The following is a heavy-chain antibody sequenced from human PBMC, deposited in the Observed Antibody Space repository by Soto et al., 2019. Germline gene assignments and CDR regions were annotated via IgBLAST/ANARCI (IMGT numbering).Heavy chain of an antibody. V-gene: IGHV3-66*01. J-gene: IGHJ4*02. Sequence: EVQLVASGGGLVQPGGSLRLSCAASGFTVSSNYMSWVRQAPGKGLEWVSVIYSGGSTYYADSVKGRFTISRDNSKNTLYLQMNSLRAEDTAVYYCATSRQTTVTTFLDYWGQGTLVTVSS. CDR2: IYSGGST. CDR1: GFTVSSNY. D-gene: IGHD4-17*01. CDR3: ATSRQTTVTTFLDY.